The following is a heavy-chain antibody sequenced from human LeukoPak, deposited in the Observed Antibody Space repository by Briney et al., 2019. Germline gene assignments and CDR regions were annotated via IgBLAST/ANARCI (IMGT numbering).Heavy chain of an antibody. CDR1: GYTFTSYG. V-gene: IGHV1-18*01. CDR2: INTYNGNT. J-gene: IGHJ5*02. Sequence: ASVKVSCKASGYTFTSYGISWVRQAPGQGLEWMGWINTYNGNTNYARKYQGRVTMTTDTSTSTVYMELRSLRSDDTAVYYCARDFDSSSLFDPWGQGTLVTVSS. D-gene: IGHD6-13*01. CDR3: ARDFDSSSLFDP.